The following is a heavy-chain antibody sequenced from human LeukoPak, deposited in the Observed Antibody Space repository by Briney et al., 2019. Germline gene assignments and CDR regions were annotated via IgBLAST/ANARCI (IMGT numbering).Heavy chain of an antibody. V-gene: IGHV3-7*03. Sequence: GGPQRLSCGACGLIFSSCMMSWVHQAAERRLELGVNINQDGSEKNYVASVKGGFTISRDNAKNSLYLQMNSLRAEDTAVYYCARDRGNSGYDVHDYWGQGTLVTVSS. CDR1: GLIFSSCM. J-gene: IGHJ4*02. D-gene: IGHD5-12*01. CDR3: ARDRGNSGYDVHDY. CDR2: INQDGSEK.